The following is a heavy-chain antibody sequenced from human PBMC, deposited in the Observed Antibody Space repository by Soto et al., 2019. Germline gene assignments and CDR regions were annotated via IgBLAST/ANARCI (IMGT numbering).Heavy chain of an antibody. CDR2: TNQDGSQK. J-gene: IGHJ4*02. D-gene: IGHD1-26*01. V-gene: IGHV3-7*04. CDR3: SGGVGDAI. CDR1: GFSFRRDW. Sequence: EEELVESGGGLVQPGGSLRLTCAVSGFSFRRDWMNWVRQAPGKGLEWVAHTNQDGSQKYYVDSVKGRFTIFRDNAKNSLYLQMNSLRAEDKAVYYCSGGVGDAIWGQGTLVTVSS.